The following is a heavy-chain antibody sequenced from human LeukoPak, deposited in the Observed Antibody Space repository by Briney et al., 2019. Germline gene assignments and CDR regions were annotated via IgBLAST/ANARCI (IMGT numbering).Heavy chain of an antibody. CDR3: ARGGQIEYFDY. J-gene: IGHJ4*02. Sequence: SETLSLTCAVYGGSFSGYYWSWIRQPPGKGLEWIGEINHSGSTNYNPSLKSRVTISVDTSKNQFSLKLSSVTAADTAVYYCARGGQIEYFDYWGRGTLVTVSS. CDR2: INHSGST. D-gene: IGHD2-21*01. CDR1: GGSFSGYY. V-gene: IGHV4-34*01.